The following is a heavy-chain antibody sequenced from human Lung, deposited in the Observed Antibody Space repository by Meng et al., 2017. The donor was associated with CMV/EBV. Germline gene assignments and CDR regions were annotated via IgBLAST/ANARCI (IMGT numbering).Heavy chain of an antibody. CDR1: SGGYY. V-gene: IGHV4-31*02. D-gene: IGHD2-2*01. J-gene: IGHJ5*02. Sequence: SGGYYLSWIRQPPGKGLEWIGYIYYSGSTYCNPSLKSRVTISVDASKNQFSLRLSSVTAADTAVYYCARPMKDCSSTRCRNAYVDPWGQGTLVTVSS. CDR2: IYYSGST. CDR3: ARPMKDCSSTRCRNAYVDP.